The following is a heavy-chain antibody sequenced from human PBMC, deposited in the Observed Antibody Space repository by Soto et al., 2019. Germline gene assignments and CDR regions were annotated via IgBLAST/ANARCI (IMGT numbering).Heavy chain of an antibody. V-gene: IGHV4-59*01. Sequence: PSETLSLTCTVSGGSISSYYWSWIRQPPGKGLEWIGYIYYSGSTNYNPSLKSRVTISVDTSKSQFSLKLSSVTAADTAVYYCARAYYYDSSGYYWDHWGQGTLVTVSS. CDR1: GGSISSYY. CDR2: IYYSGST. CDR3: ARAYYYDSSGYYWDH. D-gene: IGHD3-22*01. J-gene: IGHJ4*02.